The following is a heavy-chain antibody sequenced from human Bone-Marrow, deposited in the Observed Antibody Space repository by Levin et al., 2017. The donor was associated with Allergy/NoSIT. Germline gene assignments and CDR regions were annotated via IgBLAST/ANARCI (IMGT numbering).Heavy chain of an antibody. CDR2: ISRSSSTI. CDR3: ARPDCSGTSCYYFFDS. D-gene: IGHD2-2*01. Sequence: LGESLKISCAASGFTFSRYSMNWVRQAPGRGLEWVSYISRSSSTISYADSVKGRFTISRDNAKNSLYLQMNSLRDEDTAVYYCARPDCSGTSCYYFFDSWGQGTLVTVSS. V-gene: IGHV3-48*02. J-gene: IGHJ4*02. CDR1: GFTFSRYS.